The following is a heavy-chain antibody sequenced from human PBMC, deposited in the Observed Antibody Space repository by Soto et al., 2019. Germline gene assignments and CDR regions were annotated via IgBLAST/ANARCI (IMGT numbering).Heavy chain of an antibody. CDR1: GGSISSYY. V-gene: IGHV4-59*01. J-gene: IGHJ5*02. CDR2: IYYSGST. Sequence: PSETLSLTCTVSGGSISSYYWSWIRQPPGKGLEWIGYIYYSGSTNYNPSLKSRVTISVDTSKNQFSLKLSSVTAADTAVYYCERGGSSWYNWFDPWGQGTLVTVSS. D-gene: IGHD6-13*01. CDR3: ERGGSSWYNWFDP.